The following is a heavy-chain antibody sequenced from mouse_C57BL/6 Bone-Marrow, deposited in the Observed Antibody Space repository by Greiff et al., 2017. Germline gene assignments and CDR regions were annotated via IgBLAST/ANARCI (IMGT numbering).Heavy chain of an antibody. CDR2: ISDGGSYT. Sequence: EVKVVESGGGLVKPGGSLKLSCAASGFTFSSYAMPWVRQTPEKRLEWVATISDGGSYTYYQDNVKGRFTISRDNAKNNLYLQMHLLKSEDTAMYYCSRDRDGSSYWYFDVWGTGTTVTVSS. J-gene: IGHJ1*03. D-gene: IGHD1-1*01. CDR3: SRDRDGSSYWYFDV. CDR1: GFTFSSYA. V-gene: IGHV5-4*01.